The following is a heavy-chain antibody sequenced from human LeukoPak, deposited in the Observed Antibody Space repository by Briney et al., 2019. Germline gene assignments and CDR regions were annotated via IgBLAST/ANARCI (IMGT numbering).Heavy chain of an antibody. J-gene: IGHJ5*02. CDR3: ARHEIVSSVLRFLEWSTNWFDP. CDR2: IYYSGST. D-gene: IGHD3-3*01. V-gene: IGHV4-39*01. Sequence: SETLSLTCTVSGGSISSSSYYWGWIRQPPGKGLEWIGSIYYSGSTYYNPSLKSRVTIPVDTSKNQFSLKLSSVTAADTAVYYCARHEIVSSVLRFLEWSTNWFDPWGRGTLVTVSS. CDR1: GGSISSSSYY.